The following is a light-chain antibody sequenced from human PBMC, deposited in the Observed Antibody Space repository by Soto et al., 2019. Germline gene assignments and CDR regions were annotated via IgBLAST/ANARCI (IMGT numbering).Light chain of an antibody. CDR3: RQSNNWPYT. Sequence: EIVMTQSPATLSVSPGERATLSCRDSQSVSDNLAWYQQKPGQAPRLLIYGASTRATGIPARFSGSGSGTEFTLTISTLQSEDFAVYYCRQSNNWPYTFGLGTKLDIK. CDR1: QSVSDN. CDR2: GAS. V-gene: IGKV3-15*01. J-gene: IGKJ2*01.